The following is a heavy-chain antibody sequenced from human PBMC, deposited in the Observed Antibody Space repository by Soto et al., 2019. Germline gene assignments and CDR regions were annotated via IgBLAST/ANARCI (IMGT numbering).Heavy chain of an antibody. Sequence: GGSLRLSCTASGFTFGDYAMSWFRQAPGKGLEWVGFIRSKAYGGTTEYAASVKGRFTISRDDSKSIAYLQMNSLKTEDTAVYYCTRGPTWIQLWALFFDYWGQGTLVTVSS. D-gene: IGHD5-18*01. CDR3: TRGPTWIQLWALFFDY. V-gene: IGHV3-49*03. CDR1: GFTFGDYA. CDR2: IRSKAYGGTT. J-gene: IGHJ4*02.